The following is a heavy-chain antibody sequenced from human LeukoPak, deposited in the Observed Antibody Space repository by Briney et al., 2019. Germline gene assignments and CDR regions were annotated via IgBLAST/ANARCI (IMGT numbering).Heavy chain of an antibody. CDR2: IIPILGIS. Sequence: SVKVSCKASGGNFSTYAISWLRQATGQEREWMGRIIPILGISNYAQKFHRRVTITADKSTSTAYNELSSLRSEDTGVYYCARDGPYYPFNLYSSEGGHAFDIWGEGTMVTVSS. D-gene: IGHD6-19*01. CDR3: ARDGPYYPFNLYSSEGGHAFDI. CDR1: GGNFSTYA. J-gene: IGHJ3*02. V-gene: IGHV1-69*04.